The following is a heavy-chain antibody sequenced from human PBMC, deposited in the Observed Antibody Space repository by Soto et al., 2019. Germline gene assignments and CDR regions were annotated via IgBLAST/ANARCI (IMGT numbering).Heavy chain of an antibody. CDR1: GASVSRTCW. Sequence: TSETLSVTCAVAGASVSRTCWWSWVRQPPGKGPEWIGEINHRGSANYNPSLKSRVTISVDISKSQFSLRLTSVTAADTAVYYCARYNAASGTYYFDFWGQGALVTVSS. CDR3: ARYNAASGTYYFDF. D-gene: IGHD6-13*01. J-gene: IGHJ4*02. V-gene: IGHV4-4*02. CDR2: INHRGSA.